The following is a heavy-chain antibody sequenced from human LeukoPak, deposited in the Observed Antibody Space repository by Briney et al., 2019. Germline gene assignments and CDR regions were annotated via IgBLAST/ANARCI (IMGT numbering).Heavy chain of an antibody. CDR1: GGSISSSSAY. V-gene: IGHV4-39*01. Sequence: SETLSLTCTVSGGSISSSSAYWGRIRQPPGKGLEWIGSIYYSKNTYYNPSLKSRVTISADTSKNQFSLTLGSVSASDTAVYYCVSPRGFSYGYFDYWGQGTLVTVSS. J-gene: IGHJ4*02. D-gene: IGHD5-18*01. CDR2: IYYSKNT. CDR3: VSPRGFSYGYFDY.